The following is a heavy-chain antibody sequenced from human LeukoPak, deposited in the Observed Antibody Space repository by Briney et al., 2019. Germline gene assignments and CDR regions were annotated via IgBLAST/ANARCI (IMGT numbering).Heavy chain of an antibody. Sequence: ASVKVSCKASGYAFRDFYIHWVRQAPGQGLEWMGWINPGRGDTKYAQKLEGRLTVTRDTSINTIYMELINLISDDTAVYYCARGKLGYCSSTSCYGTPYYYYYYMDVWGKGTTVTVSS. CDR2: INPGRGDT. J-gene: IGHJ6*03. CDR3: ARGKLGYCSSTSCYGTPYYYYYYMDV. CDR1: GYAFRDFY. D-gene: IGHD2-2*01. V-gene: IGHV1-2*02.